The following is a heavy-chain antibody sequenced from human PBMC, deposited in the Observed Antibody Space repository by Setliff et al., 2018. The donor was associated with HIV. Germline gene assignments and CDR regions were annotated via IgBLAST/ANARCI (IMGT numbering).Heavy chain of an antibody. CDR2: INHRGST. J-gene: IGHJ4*02. D-gene: IGHD6-19*01. Sequence: PSETLSLTCAVYGGSFSDYYWTWIRQSPGKGLEWIGEINHRGSTNYNPSLKSRVTVSVDTSKNQFSLKLSSLTAADTAVYYCARHSGSGWSTPNDYWGQGTLVTVSS. CDR3: ARHSGSGWSTPNDY. V-gene: IGHV4-34*01. CDR1: GGSFSDYY.